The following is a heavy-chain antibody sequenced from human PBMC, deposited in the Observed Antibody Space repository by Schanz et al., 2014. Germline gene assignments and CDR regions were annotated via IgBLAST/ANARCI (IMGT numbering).Heavy chain of an antibody. J-gene: IGHJ5*02. Sequence: QVQLVQSGAEVKKPGASVRVSCKASGYTFTTYAMSWVRQAPGQGLEWVGWISVYTGNTKYGQKVQGRVTMNADTSTNTAYMELRSLRSDDTAVYYCAKAEYDILTDSYSRLDPWGQGTLVTVSS. D-gene: IGHD3-9*01. V-gene: IGHV1-18*01. CDR2: ISVYTGNT. CDR3: AKAEYDILTDSYSRLDP. CDR1: GYTFTTYA.